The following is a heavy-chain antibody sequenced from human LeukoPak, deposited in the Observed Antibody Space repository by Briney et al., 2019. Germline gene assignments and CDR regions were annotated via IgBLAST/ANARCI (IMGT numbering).Heavy chain of an antibody. D-gene: IGHD1-26*01. J-gene: IGHJ4*02. V-gene: IGHV3-23*01. CDR1: GFTFSSYA. Sequence: GGSLRLSCAASGFTFSSYAMSWVRQAPGKGLEWASAISGSGGSTYYADSVKGRFTISRDNSKNTLYLQMNSLRAEDTAVCYCAKDRALSSGSYGICDYWGQGTLVTVSS. CDR2: ISGSGGST. CDR3: AKDRALSSGSYGICDY.